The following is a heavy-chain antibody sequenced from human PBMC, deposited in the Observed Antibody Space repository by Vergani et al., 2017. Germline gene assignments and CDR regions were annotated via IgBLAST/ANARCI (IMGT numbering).Heavy chain of an antibody. CDR1: RSTFRTYG. Sequence: QEQLVESGGGVVQPGRSLRLSCAASRSTFRTYGMHWVRQAPGKGLEWGGLIWNDGSNQYYADSVKGRFTISRDNSKNILYLQMSSLRAEDTAVYYCARDQVPAAIGLNVGNYMDVWGKGTTVTVSS. CDR2: IWNDGSNQ. V-gene: IGHV3-33*01. J-gene: IGHJ6*03. D-gene: IGHD2-2*01. CDR3: ARDQVPAAIGLNVGNYMDV.